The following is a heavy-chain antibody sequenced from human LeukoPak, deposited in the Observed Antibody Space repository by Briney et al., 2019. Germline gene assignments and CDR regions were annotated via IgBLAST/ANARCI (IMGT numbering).Heavy chain of an antibody. Sequence: GGSLRLSCAASGSTVSSNYMSWVRQAPGKGLEWVSVIYSDGRTYYADSVKGRFTISRDNSKNALYLQMNSLRVEDTAVYYCAIDPNWGTHSWGQGVLVTVSS. V-gene: IGHV3-53*01. CDR1: GSTVSSNY. CDR3: AIDPNWGTHS. CDR2: IYSDGRT. D-gene: IGHD7-27*01. J-gene: IGHJ4*02.